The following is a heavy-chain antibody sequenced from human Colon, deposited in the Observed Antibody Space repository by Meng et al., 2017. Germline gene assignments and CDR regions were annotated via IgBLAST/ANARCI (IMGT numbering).Heavy chain of an antibody. V-gene: IGHV3-74*01. Sequence: EVGLVESGGGSVQPGGSLRLSCAASGFAISGYWMHWVRQAPGKGLEWVSRIKYDGSTTAYADSVKGRFTISRDIAKNTLYLQMNSLRVEDMAVYHCAKSDWLDPWGQGTLVTVSS. J-gene: IGHJ5*02. CDR3: AKSDWLDP. CDR2: IKYDGSTT. CDR1: GFAISGYW.